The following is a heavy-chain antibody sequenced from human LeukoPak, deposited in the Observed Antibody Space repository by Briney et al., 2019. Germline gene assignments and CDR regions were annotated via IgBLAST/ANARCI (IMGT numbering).Heavy chain of an antibody. CDR2: ISTTSTYI. Sequence: PGGPLRLSCTASGFDFSTYAINWVRQAPGKGLEWVSSISTTSTYIFYADSLKGRFTISRDNAKNSVYLQMNTLRPEDTAVYYCSRDRLGGLDYWGQGTLVTVSS. J-gene: IGHJ4*02. V-gene: IGHV3-21*01. D-gene: IGHD5-12*01. CDR1: GFDFSTYA. CDR3: SRDRLGGLDY.